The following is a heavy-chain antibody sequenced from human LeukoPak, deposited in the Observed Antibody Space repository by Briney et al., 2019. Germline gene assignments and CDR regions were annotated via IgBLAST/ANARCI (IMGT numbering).Heavy chain of an antibody. Sequence: PSETLSLTCAVYGGSFSGYYWSWIRQPPGKGLEWIGEINHSGSTNYNPSLKSRVTISVDTSKNQFSLKLSSVTAADTAVYYCARAKGYSYGYSNFDYWGQGTLVTVSS. J-gene: IGHJ4*02. V-gene: IGHV4-34*01. CDR1: GGSFSGYY. CDR3: ARAKGYSYGYSNFDY. CDR2: INHSGST. D-gene: IGHD5-18*01.